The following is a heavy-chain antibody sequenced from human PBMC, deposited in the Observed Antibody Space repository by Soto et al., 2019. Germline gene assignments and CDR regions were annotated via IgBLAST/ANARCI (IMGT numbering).Heavy chain of an antibody. CDR1: SDSVSSSSYT. V-gene: IGHV4-39*07. Sequence: PSETLSLTCTVSSDSVSSSSYTWGWIRQPPGKGPEWIGSIYSSGSTYYNPSLNSRVTVSVDTSKNQFSLKLSSVTAADTAVYYCARAAMGGSSWPFDYWGQGTLVTVSS. CDR3: ARAAMGGSSWPFDY. J-gene: IGHJ4*02. CDR2: IYSSGST. D-gene: IGHD6-13*01.